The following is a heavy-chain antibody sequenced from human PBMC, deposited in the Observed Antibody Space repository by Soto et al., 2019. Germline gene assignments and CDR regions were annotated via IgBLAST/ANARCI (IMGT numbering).Heavy chain of an antibody. Sequence: SETLSLTCTVSGGSISSYYWSWIRQPPGKGLEWIGYIYYSGSTNYNPSLKSRVTISVDTSKNQFSLKLSSVTAAGTAVYYCARRYGYSFDYWGQGTLVTVS. CDR2: IYYSGST. CDR1: GGSISSYY. CDR3: ARRYGYSFDY. J-gene: IGHJ4*02. D-gene: IGHD1-1*01. V-gene: IGHV4-59*08.